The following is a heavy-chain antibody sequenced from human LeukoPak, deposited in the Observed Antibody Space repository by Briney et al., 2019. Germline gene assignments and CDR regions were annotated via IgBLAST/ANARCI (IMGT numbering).Heavy chain of an antibody. V-gene: IGHV4-34*01. D-gene: IGHD2-21*01. Sequence: SETLSLTCAVYGGSFSGYYWSWLRHPPGKGLEWIGEINHSGSTNYNPSLKSRVTISVDTSKNQFTLKLSSVTAADTDVYYCARGLIPHAFDIWGQGTMVTVSS. CDR3: ARGLIPHAFDI. J-gene: IGHJ3*02. CDR1: GGSFSGYY. CDR2: INHSGST.